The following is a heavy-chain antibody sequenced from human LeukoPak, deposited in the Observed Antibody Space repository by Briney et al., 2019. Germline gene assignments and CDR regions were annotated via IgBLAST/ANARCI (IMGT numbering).Heavy chain of an antibody. J-gene: IGHJ4*02. CDR3: ARYMRDYGDYDPFFDY. D-gene: IGHD4-17*01. Sequence: GGSLRLSCAASGFTFSSYNMNWVRQAPGKGLEWVSSISSSSSYIYYADSVKGRFTISRDNAKNSLYLQMNSLRAEDTAVYYCARYMRDYGDYDPFFDYWGQGTLVTVSS. CDR2: ISSSSSYI. V-gene: IGHV3-21*01. CDR1: GFTFSSYN.